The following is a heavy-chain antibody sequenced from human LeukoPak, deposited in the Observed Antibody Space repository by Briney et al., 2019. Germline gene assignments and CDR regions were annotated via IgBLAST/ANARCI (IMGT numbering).Heavy chain of an antibody. Sequence: SETLSLTCAVSGGSISSSNYYWGWIRQPPGQGLEWIGSIYYSGNTYYNPSLKSRVTISVDTSKNQFSLKLSSVTATDTAVYYCARRRAGRDWLDPWGQGTLVTVSS. CDR3: ARRRAGRDWLDP. V-gene: IGHV4-39*01. D-gene: IGHD6-19*01. CDR2: IYYSGNT. CDR1: GGSISSSNYY. J-gene: IGHJ5*02.